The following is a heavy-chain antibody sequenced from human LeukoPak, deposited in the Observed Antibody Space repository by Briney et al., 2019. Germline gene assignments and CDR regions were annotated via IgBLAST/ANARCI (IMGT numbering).Heavy chain of an antibody. D-gene: IGHD3-3*01. Sequence: GGSLRLSCAASGFTFSSYGMHWVRQAPGKGLEWVAVISYDGSNKYYADSVKGRFTISRDNSKNTLYLQMNSLRAEDTAVYYCAKIPTNYDFWSGPHYYYYMDVWGKGTTVTVSS. J-gene: IGHJ6*03. V-gene: IGHV3-30*18. CDR2: ISYDGSNK. CDR1: GFTFSSYG. CDR3: AKIPTNYDFWSGPHYYYYMDV.